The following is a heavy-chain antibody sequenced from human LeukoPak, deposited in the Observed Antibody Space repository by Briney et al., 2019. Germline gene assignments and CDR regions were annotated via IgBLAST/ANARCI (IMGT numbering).Heavy chain of an antibody. CDR3: TRDQCDNWNYEGFDY. J-gene: IGHJ4*02. CDR2: IRSKAYGGTT. CDR1: GFTFGDYA. Sequence: GGSLRLSCTAAGFTFGDYAMSWVRQAPGKGLEWVGFIRSKAYGGTTEYAASVKGRFTISRDDSKSIAYLQMNSLKTEDTAVYYCTRDQCDNWNYEGFDYWGQGTLVTVSS. D-gene: IGHD1-7*01. V-gene: IGHV3-49*04.